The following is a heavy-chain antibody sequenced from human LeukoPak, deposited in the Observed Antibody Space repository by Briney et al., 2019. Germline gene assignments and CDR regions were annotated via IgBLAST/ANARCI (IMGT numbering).Heavy chain of an antibody. CDR2: IYYSGST. D-gene: IGHD3-22*01. V-gene: IGHV4-59*01. CDR3: TSGSIAYYYMDV. CDR1: GGSISSYY. Sequence: SETLSLTCTVSGGSISSYYWSWIRQPPGKGLEWIGNIYYSGSTNYNPSLKSRVTISVDTSKNQFSLKLSSVTAADTAVYYCTSGSIAYYYMDVWGQGTTVTISS. J-gene: IGHJ6*03.